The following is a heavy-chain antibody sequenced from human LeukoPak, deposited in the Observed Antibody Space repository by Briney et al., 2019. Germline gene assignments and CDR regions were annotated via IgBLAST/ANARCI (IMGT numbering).Heavy chain of an antibody. Sequence: GGSLRLSCAASGFTFSNYAMNWVRQAPGKGLEWVSTIGSSGGSTYYADSVKGRFTISRDNSMNTLYLQMNSLRAEDTAVYYCAKVFRDGYNYPFDYWGQGTLVTVSS. CDR3: AKVFRDGYNYPFDY. V-gene: IGHV3-23*01. CDR2: IGSSGGST. D-gene: IGHD5-24*01. J-gene: IGHJ4*02. CDR1: GFTFSNYA.